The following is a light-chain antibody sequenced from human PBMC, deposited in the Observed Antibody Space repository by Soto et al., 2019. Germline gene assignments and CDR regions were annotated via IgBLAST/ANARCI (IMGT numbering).Light chain of an antibody. CDR3: QLRSNWPPWT. Sequence: EIVLTQSPATLSLSPGERATLSCRASQSVSSYLAWYQQKPGQAPRLLIYDASNRATGIPARFSGSGSGTDFTLTISSLEPEDFVVYYCQLRSNWPPWTFGQGTKVEIK. CDR1: QSVSSY. J-gene: IGKJ1*01. V-gene: IGKV3-11*01. CDR2: DAS.